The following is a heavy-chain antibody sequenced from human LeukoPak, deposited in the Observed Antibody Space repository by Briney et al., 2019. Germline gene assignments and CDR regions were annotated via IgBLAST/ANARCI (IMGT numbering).Heavy chain of an antibody. D-gene: IGHD6-19*01. Sequence: GGSLRLSCAASGFTFSVAAMTWVRQAPGKGLEWVSLIGASGESTYYADSVKGRFTISRDNSKNTLSLQMNSLRVEDTAMYFCAKAGIGVVGYFDYWGQGTLVTVSS. CDR1: GFTFSVAA. CDR2: IGASGEST. V-gene: IGHV3-23*01. CDR3: AKAGIGVVGYFDY. J-gene: IGHJ4*02.